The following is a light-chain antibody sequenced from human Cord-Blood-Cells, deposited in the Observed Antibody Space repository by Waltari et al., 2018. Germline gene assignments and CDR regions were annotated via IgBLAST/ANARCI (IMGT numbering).Light chain of an antibody. CDR1: SSDVGSYNL. CDR2: EGS. V-gene: IGLV2-23*03. CDR3: CSYAGSSTFAV. Sequence: QSALTQPASVSGSPGQLITISCTGTSSDVGSYNLVSWYQQHPGKAPKLMIYEGSKRPSGVSNRFSGSKSGNTASLTISGLQAEDEADYYCCSYAGSSTFAVFGGGTKLTVL. J-gene: IGLJ3*02.